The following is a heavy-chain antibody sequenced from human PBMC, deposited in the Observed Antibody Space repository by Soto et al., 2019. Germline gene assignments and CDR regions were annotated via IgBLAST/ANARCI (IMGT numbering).Heavy chain of an antibody. Sequence: SQTLSLTCAISWDNVSANSAGWNWIRQSPSRGLEWLGRTYYRSRWNYDYAESVKSRMSITPDKANNQFSLQLNSVTPEDTAVYYCVRQPLATLALYGMDVWGQGTKVNVSS. CDR1: WDNVSANSAG. CDR2: TYYRSRWNY. CDR3: VRQPLATLALYGMDV. V-gene: IGHV6-1*01. D-gene: IGHD6-6*01. J-gene: IGHJ6*02.